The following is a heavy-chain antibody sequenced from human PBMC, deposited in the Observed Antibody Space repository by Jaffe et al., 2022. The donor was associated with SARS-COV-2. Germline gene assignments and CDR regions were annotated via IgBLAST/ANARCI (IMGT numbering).Heavy chain of an antibody. CDR2: IYWDDDK. CDR1: GFSLNSNGMG. J-gene: IGHJ4*02. V-gene: IGHV2-5*02. D-gene: IGHD2-2*02. CDR3: AHRDTLNLCAH. Sequence: QITLKESGPTLVKPTQTLTLTCTFSGFSLNSNGMGVGWVRQPPGKALEWLALIYWDDDKRYRPSLKSRLTITKDTSTNQVVLTMTNMDPVDTATYYCAHRDTLNLCAHWGQGTLVTVSS.